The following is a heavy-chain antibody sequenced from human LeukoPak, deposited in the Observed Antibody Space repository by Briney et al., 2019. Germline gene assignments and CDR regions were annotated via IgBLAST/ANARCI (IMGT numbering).Heavy chain of an antibody. J-gene: IGHJ4*02. CDR2: IYSGGST. D-gene: IGHD3-22*01. V-gene: IGHV3-66*02. CDR1: GFTVSSNY. Sequence: GGSLRLSCAASGFTVSSNYMSWVRQAPGKGLEWVSIIYSGGSTYYADSVKGRFTMSRDNSKNTVYLQMNSLRAEDTAVYYCARDCSGYYSPGYWGQGTLVIVSS. CDR3: ARDCSGYYSPGY.